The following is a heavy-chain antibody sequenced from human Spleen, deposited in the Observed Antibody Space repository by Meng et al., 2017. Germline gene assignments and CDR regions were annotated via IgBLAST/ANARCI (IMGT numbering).Heavy chain of an antibody. CDR1: GFNFGDYN. J-gene: IGHJ3*02. V-gene: IGHV3-74*01. Sequence: GESLKISCGASGFNFGDYNMHWVRQSPGKGLEWISRISSDGGITTYADSVKGRFTISRDNAKNTLYLQMNSLGAEDTAVYYCAIDWYSNNLGAFNIWGQGTMVTVSS. CDR3: AIDWYSNNLGAFNI. CDR2: ISSDGGIT. D-gene: IGHD6-13*01.